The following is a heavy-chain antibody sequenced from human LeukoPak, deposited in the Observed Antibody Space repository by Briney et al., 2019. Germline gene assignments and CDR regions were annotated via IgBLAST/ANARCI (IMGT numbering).Heavy chain of an antibody. Sequence: GASVTVSCKASGYTFTGYYMHWLRQDLRQGLQWMGWINPNRGGTEYPQKVQGRVTMTRDTSISTVYMELSSLRYDDTAVYYCARADSIPAGDYHYWYMDVWGKGTTVTVSS. CDR3: ARADSIPAGDYHYWYMDV. V-gene: IGHV1-2*02. CDR2: INPNRGGT. D-gene: IGHD6-25*01. CDR1: GYTFTGYY. J-gene: IGHJ6*03.